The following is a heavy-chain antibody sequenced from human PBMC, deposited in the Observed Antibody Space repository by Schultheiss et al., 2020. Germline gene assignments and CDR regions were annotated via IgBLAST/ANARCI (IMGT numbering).Heavy chain of an antibody. D-gene: IGHD1-26*01. J-gene: IGHJ6*02. Sequence: GGSLRLSCAASGLTVSSNYMSWVRQAPGKGLEWMGIIYPGDSDTRYSPSFQGQVTISADKSISTAYLQWSSLKASDTAMYYCARAVGATKMGYYYGMDVWGQGTTVTVSS. CDR1: GLTVSSNY. CDR3: ARAVGATKMGYYYGMDV. V-gene: IGHV5-51*01. CDR2: IYPGDSDT.